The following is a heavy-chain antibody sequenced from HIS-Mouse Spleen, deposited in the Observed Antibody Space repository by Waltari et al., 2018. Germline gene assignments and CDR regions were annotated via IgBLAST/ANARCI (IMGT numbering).Heavy chain of an antibody. Sequence: QVQLVQSGAEVKKPEASVKVSCKASGYTFTSYDINWVRQATGQGLEWMGWMNPNRGNRGNAQKFQGRGTMTRNTSISTAYMELSSLRSEDTAVYYCARIGSHRRGYSYGYWFDPWGQGTLVTVSS. CDR2: MNPNRGNR. CDR1: GYTFTSYD. D-gene: IGHD5-18*01. J-gene: IGHJ5*02. CDR3: ARIGSHRRGYSYGYWFDP. V-gene: IGHV1-8*01.